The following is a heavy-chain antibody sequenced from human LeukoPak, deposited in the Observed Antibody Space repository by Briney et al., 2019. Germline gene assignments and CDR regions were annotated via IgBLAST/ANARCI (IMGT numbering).Heavy chain of an antibody. Sequence: SQTLSLTCAISGDSVSSNSAAWNWIRQSPSRGLEWLGRTYYRSKWYNDYAVSVKSRITINPDTSKNQFSLQLNSVTPEDTAVYYCARHRSSRGTGLLWFGELFSYFDYWGQGTLVTVSS. CDR3: ARHRSSRGTGLLWFGELFSYFDY. CDR1: GDSVSSNSAA. V-gene: IGHV6-1*01. J-gene: IGHJ4*02. CDR2: TYYRSKWYN. D-gene: IGHD3-10*01.